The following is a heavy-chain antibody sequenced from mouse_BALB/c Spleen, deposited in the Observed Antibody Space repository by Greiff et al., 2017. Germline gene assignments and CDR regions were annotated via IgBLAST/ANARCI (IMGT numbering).Heavy chain of an antibody. CDR2: IWSGGST. D-gene: IGHD1-1*01. V-gene: IGHV2-2*02. CDR1: GFSLTSYG. J-gene: IGHJ4*01. Sequence: VQRVESGPGLVQPSQSLSITCTVSGFSLTSYGVHWVRQSPGKGLEWLGVIWSGGSTDYNAAFISRLSISKDNSKSQVFFKMNSLQANDTAIYYCARRDYGSSYHYAMDYWGQGTSVTVSS. CDR3: ARRDYGSSYHYAMDY.